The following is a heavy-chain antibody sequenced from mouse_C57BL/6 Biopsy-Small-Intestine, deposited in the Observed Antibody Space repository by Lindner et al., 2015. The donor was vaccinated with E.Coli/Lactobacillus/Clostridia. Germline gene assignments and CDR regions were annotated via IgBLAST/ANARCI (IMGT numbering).Heavy chain of an antibody. CDR2: ISDGGSYT. CDR1: GFTFSSYA. D-gene: IGHD5-1*01. CDR3: ARAGDGTYDY. J-gene: IGHJ2*01. V-gene: IGHV5-4*01. Sequence: EVQLQESGGGLVKPGGSLKLSCAASGFTFSSYAMSWVRQTPEKRLEWVAAISDGGSYTYYPDNVKGRFTISRDNAKNNLYLQMSHLKSEDTAMCYCARAGDGTYDYWGQGTTLTVSS.